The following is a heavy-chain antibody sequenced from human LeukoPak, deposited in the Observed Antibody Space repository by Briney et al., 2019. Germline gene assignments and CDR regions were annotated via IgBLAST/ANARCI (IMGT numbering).Heavy chain of an antibody. J-gene: IGHJ6*03. CDR3: AKGGGYEAQYYYYYLDV. CDR1: GSTFSTYA. V-gene: IGHV3-23*01. Sequence: PGGSLRLSCAASGSTFSTYAMSWVRKAPGKGLEWVSGISGSGDSTYYADSVKGRFTISRDNSKNTLYLQMKSLRAEDTAVYYCAKGGGYEAQYYYYYLDVWGKGTTVTISS. D-gene: IGHD5-12*01. CDR2: ISGSGDST.